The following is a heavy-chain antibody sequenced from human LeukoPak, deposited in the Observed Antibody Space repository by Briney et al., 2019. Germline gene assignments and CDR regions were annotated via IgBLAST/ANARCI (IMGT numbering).Heavy chain of an antibody. J-gene: IGHJ4*02. D-gene: IGHD6-19*01. CDR1: GYSFNGYY. Sequence: ASVKVSCKASGYSFNGYYLHWLRQAPGQAFEWLGWINPDTGGTNYVHNFQGRVTMTRVTSVSAAYMELSSPRSGDTAIYYCARGPRYISGRYAESFSIDYWGQGTLVTVSS. CDR3: ARGPRYISGRYAESFSIDY. V-gene: IGHV1-2*02. CDR2: INPDTGGT.